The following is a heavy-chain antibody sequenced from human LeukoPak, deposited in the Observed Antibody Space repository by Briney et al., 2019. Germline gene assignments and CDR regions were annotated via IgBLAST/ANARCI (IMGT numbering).Heavy chain of an antibody. J-gene: IGHJ4*02. D-gene: IGHD6-13*01. CDR1: GFTFSNYA. CDR3: AKGYSSSWYRLFDY. Sequence: PGGSLRLSCAASGFTFSNYAMSWVRQAPGKGLEWVSAISRSGGNTYYADSVKGRFTISRDNSKNTLYLQMNSLGAEDTAVYYCAKGYSSSWYRLFDYWGQGTLVTVSS. V-gene: IGHV3-23*01. CDR2: ISRSGGNT.